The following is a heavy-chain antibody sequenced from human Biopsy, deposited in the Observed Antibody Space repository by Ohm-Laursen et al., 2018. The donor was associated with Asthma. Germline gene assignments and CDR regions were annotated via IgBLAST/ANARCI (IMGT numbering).Heavy chain of an antibody. CDR2: IYYSGST. D-gene: IGHD3-22*01. J-gene: IGHJ4*02. V-gene: IGHV4-59*08. Sequence: PGTLSLTCTVSGGSISNYYWSWIRQPPGKGLEWIGYIYYSGSTNYNPSLKSRVTISVDTSKNQLSLKMSSVTAADTAVYFCVRHQYSSSWSTFDYWGQGALVTVSS. CDR1: GGSISNYY. CDR3: VRHQYSSSWSTFDY.